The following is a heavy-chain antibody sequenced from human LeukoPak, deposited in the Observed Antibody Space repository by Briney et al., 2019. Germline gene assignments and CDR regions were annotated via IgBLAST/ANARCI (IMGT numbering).Heavy chain of an antibody. Sequence: GRPLRLSCAASGFTFSSYAMHWVRQAPGKGLEWVAVISYDGSNKYYADSVKGRFTISRDNSKNTLYLQMNSLRAEDTAVYYCARERYSYGYRDHDYWGQGTLVTVSS. CDR3: ARERYSYGYRDHDY. CDR2: ISYDGSNK. D-gene: IGHD5-18*01. CDR1: GFTFSSYA. V-gene: IGHV3-30-3*01. J-gene: IGHJ4*02.